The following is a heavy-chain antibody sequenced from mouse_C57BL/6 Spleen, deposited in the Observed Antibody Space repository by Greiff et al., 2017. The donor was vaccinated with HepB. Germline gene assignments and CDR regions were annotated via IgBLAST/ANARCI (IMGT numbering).Heavy chain of an antibody. D-gene: IGHD2-4*01. J-gene: IGHJ3*01. V-gene: IGHV1-55*01. CDR1: GYTFTSYW. CDR2: IYPGSGST. Sequence: QVQLQQPGAELVKPGASVKMSCKASGYTFTSYWITWVKQRPGQGLEWIGDIYPGSGSTNYNEKFKSKATLTVDTSSSTAYMQLSSLTSEDSAVYYCARFYDYGEASFAYWGQGTLVTVSA. CDR3: ARFYDYGEASFAY.